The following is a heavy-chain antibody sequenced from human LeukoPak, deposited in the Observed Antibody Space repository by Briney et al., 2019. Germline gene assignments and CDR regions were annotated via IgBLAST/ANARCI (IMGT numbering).Heavy chain of an antibody. CDR2: ISYDESNK. Sequence: GRSLRLSCAATGFIFSGHGMHWGRQAPGQGLEWVAVISYDESNKYAGSVKGRFTISRDNSKNTLYLQMNSLRAEDTAVYYCAKGLGYYDSGESYYYGIDVWGQGTTVTVSS. J-gene: IGHJ6*02. D-gene: IGHD3-10*01. CDR3: AKGLGYYDSGESYYYGIDV. CDR1: GFIFSGHG. V-gene: IGHV3-30*18.